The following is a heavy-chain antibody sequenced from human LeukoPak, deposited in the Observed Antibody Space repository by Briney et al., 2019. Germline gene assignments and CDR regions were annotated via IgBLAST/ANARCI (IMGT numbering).Heavy chain of an antibody. CDR1: GFTFSSYG. Sequence: GGSLRLSCAASGFTFSSYGMHWVRQAPGKGLEWVAVIWYDGSNKYYADSVKGRFTISRDNSKNTLYQQMNSLRAEDTAVYYCARRYSSGWASDYWGQGTLVTVSS. J-gene: IGHJ4*02. CDR2: IWYDGSNK. CDR3: ARRYSSGWASDY. D-gene: IGHD6-19*01. V-gene: IGHV3-33*01.